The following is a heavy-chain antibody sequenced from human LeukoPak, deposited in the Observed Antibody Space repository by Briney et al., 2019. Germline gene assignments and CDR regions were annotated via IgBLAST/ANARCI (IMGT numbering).Heavy chain of an antibody. J-gene: IGHJ5*02. CDR1: GYSFTSYG. V-gene: IGHV1-18*01. CDR2: ISAYNGNT. Sequence: ASVKVSCKASGYSFTSYGISWVRQAPGQGLEWMGWISAYNGNTNYAQKLQGRVTMTTDTSTSTAYMELRSLRSDDTAVYYCARDPSNTSGWKTWFDTWGQGTLVTVS. CDR3: ARDPSNTSGWKTWFDT. D-gene: IGHD6-19*01.